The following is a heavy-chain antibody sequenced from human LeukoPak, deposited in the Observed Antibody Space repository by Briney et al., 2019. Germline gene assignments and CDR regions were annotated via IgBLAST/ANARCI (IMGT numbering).Heavy chain of an antibody. CDR3: ANEWLHVSGSYKANN. V-gene: IGHV3-21*01. Sequence: PGGSLRLSCAASEFTFSSYSMNWVRQAPGKGLEWVSSISSGSSYIYYADSVRGRFTISRDNAKNTLYLQMNSLRTEDTAVYYCANEWLHVSGSYKANNWGQGTLVTVSS. D-gene: IGHD3-10*01. CDR2: ISSGSSYI. J-gene: IGHJ4*02. CDR1: EFTFSSYS.